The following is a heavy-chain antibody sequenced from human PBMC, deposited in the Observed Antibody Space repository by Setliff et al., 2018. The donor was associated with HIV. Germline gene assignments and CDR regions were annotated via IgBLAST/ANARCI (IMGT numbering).Heavy chain of an antibody. CDR1: NYSISSAYY. CDR2: IYHSGST. D-gene: IGHD4-17*01. Sequence: ETLSLTCAVSNYSISSAYYWGWIRHPPGKGLEWIGSIYHSGSTYYNPSLKSRVTISVDTSKNQFSLKLSSVTAPDTAVYYCARAAAGNTGPFDLWGQGSPVTVSS. J-gene: IGHJ4*02. CDR3: ARAAAGNTGPFDL. V-gene: IGHV4-38-2*01.